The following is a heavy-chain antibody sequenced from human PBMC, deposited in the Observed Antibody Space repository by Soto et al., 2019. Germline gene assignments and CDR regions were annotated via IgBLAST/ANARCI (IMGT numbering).Heavy chain of an antibody. D-gene: IGHD1-26*01. CDR1: GFSFSDYV. V-gene: IGHV3-33*01. Sequence: QVQVVESGGGVVQPGRSLRLSCTASGFSFSDYVMHWVRQPPGKGLEWVAVIWWHGRDIFYQGSVKGRFTISRDNSKNTLFLQMHSLRVEDTAVFYCAGDQGGESGNFIFDNWGQGTLVTVSS. CDR3: AGDQGGESGNFIFDN. J-gene: IGHJ4*02. CDR2: IWWHGRDI.